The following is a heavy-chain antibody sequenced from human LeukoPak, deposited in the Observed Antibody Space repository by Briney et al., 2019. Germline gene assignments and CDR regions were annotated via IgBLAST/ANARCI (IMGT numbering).Heavy chain of an antibody. D-gene: IGHD3-10*01. CDR1: RGSTSTYY. V-gene: IGHV4-4*07. CDR2: IYPSGNT. Sequence: SETLSLTCTVPRGSTSTYYWSWIRQPAGKGLEWIGRIYPSGNTNFNPSLMSRVTMSIDMSKNQFSLSLRSVTAADTAVYYCARGALLWFGAKMEYYFDYWGQGTPLTVSS. CDR3: ARGALLWFGAKMEYYFDY. J-gene: IGHJ4*02.